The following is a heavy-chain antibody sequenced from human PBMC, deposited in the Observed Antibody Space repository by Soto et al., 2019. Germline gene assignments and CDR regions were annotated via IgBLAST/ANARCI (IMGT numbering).Heavy chain of an antibody. V-gene: IGHV3-73*01. CDR3: TRLISAAQDY. CDR1: GFVFKDSS. Sequence: GSLSLSCAASGFVFKDSSIHRARQDSGKGLEWVGRISDRAYNYATPVAASVKGSFTITRDDSCNTAFLQMNSLKPEDTAIYDCTRLISAAQDYWGQGTRGAVSS. CDR2: ISDRAYNYAT. J-gene: IGHJ4*02. D-gene: IGHD3-22*01.